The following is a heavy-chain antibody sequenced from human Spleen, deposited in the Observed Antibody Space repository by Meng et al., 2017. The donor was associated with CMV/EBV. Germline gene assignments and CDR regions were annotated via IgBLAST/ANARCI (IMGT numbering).Heavy chain of an antibody. CDR1: GGTFSSYA. D-gene: IGHD4-17*01. J-gene: IGHJ6*02. V-gene: IGHV1-69*05. CDR3: ARVFRPLRLSATYYHGLDV. CDR2: IIPIFGTA. Sequence: SVKVSCKASGGTFSSYAISWVRQAPGQGLEWMGGIIPIFGTANYAQKFQGRVTITTDESTSTAYMELSSLRSEDTAVYYCARVFRPLRLSATYYHGLDVWGQGTTVTVS.